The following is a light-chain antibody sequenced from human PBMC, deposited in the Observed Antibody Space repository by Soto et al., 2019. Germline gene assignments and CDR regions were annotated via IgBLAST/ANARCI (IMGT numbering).Light chain of an antibody. CDR1: SSDVGAHDF. CDR3: NSYTLSKTVI. CDR2: EVT. Sequence: QSVLTQPASVSGSPGQSITISCSGTSSDVGAHDFVSWYQHHPDKAPKVIIFEVTTRPAGVSDRFSGSKTGNTASLTISGLQAEDEADYYCNSYTLSKTVIFGGGTKLTVL. V-gene: IGLV2-14*01. J-gene: IGLJ2*01.